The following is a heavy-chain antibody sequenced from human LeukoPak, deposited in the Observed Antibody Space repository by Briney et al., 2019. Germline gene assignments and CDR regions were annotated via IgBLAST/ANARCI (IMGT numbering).Heavy chain of an antibody. CDR3: ARGEAYYYDSSGHSGY. Sequence: GRSLRLSCAASGFTFSSYWMHWVRQAPGKGLVWVSRINSDGSSTSYADSVKGRFTISRDNAKNTLYLQMNSLRAEDAAVFYCARGEAYYYDSSGHSGYWGQGTLVTVSS. J-gene: IGHJ4*02. V-gene: IGHV3-74*01. D-gene: IGHD3-22*01. CDR1: GFTFSSYW. CDR2: INSDGSST.